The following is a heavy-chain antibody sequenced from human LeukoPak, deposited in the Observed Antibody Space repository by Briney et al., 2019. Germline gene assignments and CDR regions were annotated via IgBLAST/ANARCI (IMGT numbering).Heavy chain of an antibody. Sequence: GSSVKVSCKASGGTFSSYAISWVRQAPGQGLEWMGGIIPIFGTANYAQKFQGRVTITADESTSTAYMELSSLRSEDTAVYYCARDQRAPTLRYSYGYTYYYYYMDVWGKGTTVTVSS. CDR2: IIPIFGTA. CDR1: GGTFSSYA. D-gene: IGHD5-18*01. V-gene: IGHV1-69*01. J-gene: IGHJ6*03. CDR3: ARDQRAPTLRYSYGYTYYYYYMDV.